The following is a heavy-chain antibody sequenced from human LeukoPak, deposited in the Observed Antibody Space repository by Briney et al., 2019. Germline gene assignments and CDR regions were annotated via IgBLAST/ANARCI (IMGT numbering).Heavy chain of an antibody. CDR3: ARGPPEYCSGGSCYSGRNWFDP. CDR2: INPKNGGS. CDR1: GYTFTDYY. Sequence: ASVKVSCKASGYTFTDYYMHWVRQAPGQGLEWMGWINPKNGGSHSAQKFQGRVTMTRDTSISTAYMALSRLRSDDTAMYYCARGPPEYCSGGSCYSGRNWFDPWGQGTLVTVSS. V-gene: IGHV1-2*02. D-gene: IGHD2-15*01. J-gene: IGHJ5*02.